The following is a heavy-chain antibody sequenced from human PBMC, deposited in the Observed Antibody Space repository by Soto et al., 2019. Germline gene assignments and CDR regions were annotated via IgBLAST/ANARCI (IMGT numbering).Heavy chain of an antibody. CDR1: GLTVSGKKY. V-gene: IGHV3-53*01. D-gene: IGHD4-4*01. CDR3: ATWHLQEHAYDV. J-gene: IGHJ3*01. Sequence: DVQLVESGGGLIQPGGSLRLSCAVSGLTVSGKKYVAWVHQAPGKGLEWVSGFYDLDGTYYADSLKGRFTTSGDSSRTIVYLQMNGLRPEDTAVYYCATWHLQEHAYDVWGQGTTVTVSS. CDR2: FYDLDGT.